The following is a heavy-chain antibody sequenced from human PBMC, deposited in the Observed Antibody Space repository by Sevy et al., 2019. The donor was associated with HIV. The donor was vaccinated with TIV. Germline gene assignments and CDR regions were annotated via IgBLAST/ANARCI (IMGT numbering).Heavy chain of an antibody. J-gene: IGHJ4*02. CDR2: IKPDGGEE. CDR1: GFTLGSYW. V-gene: IGHV3-7*01. CDR3: ARYFESRGNSDYFDY. Sequence: GGSLRLSCVVSGFTLGSYWMSWVRQAPGKGLEWVANIKPDGGEENYVDSVKGRFTISRDNAKNSLYLQMNSLRVDDTAVYYCARYFESRGNSDYFDYWGPGTLVTVSS. D-gene: IGHD4-4*01.